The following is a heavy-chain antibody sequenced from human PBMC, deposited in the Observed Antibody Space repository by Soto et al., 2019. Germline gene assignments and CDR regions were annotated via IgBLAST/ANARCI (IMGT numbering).Heavy chain of an antibody. V-gene: IGHV4-59*01. CDR2: VYNSGST. CDR1: GGSISSNY. Sequence: SETLSLTFTVSGGSISSNYWTWIRQPPGKGLEWIGYVYNSGSTNYNPSLKTRVTISEDTSKSQFSLKVNSMTAADTAVYYCARYRREAVAGYTLANLGQGILVTVSS. D-gene: IGHD6-13*01. J-gene: IGHJ4*02. CDR3: ARYRREAVAGYTLAN.